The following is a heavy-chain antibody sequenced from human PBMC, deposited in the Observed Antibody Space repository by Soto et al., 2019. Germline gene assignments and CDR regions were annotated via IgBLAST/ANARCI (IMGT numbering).Heavy chain of an antibody. J-gene: IGHJ5*02. CDR1: GGSISSYY. D-gene: IGHD3-10*01. V-gene: IGHV4-59*12. CDR2: IYYAGST. Sequence: SETLSLTCTVSGGSISSYYWSWIRQPPGRGLEWIGFIYYAGSTKYNPSLNSRVTISVDTSKNQFSLTVTSVTAADTAVYYCVRDRVRGSRTYAGFDPWGQGTLVTVSS. CDR3: VRDRVRGSRTYAGFDP.